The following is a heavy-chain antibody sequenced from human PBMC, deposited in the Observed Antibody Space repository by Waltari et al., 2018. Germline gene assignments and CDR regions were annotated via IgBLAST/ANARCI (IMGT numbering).Heavy chain of an antibody. J-gene: IGHJ4*02. Sequence: QVQLQESGPGLVKPSETLSLTCTVSGGSISSYYWSWIRQPPGKGLEWIGYIYYSGSTTYNPSLKSRVTMSVDTSKIQFSLKLSAVTAADTAVYYCARGLGSGWYSVDYWGQGTLVTVSS. V-gene: IGHV4-59*01. CDR2: IYYSGST. D-gene: IGHD6-19*01. CDR1: GGSISSYY. CDR3: ARGLGSGWYSVDY.